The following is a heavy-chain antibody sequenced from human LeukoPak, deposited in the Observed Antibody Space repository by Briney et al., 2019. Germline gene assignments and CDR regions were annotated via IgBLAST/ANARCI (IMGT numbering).Heavy chain of an antibody. V-gene: IGHV3-30*02. Sequence: PGGSLRLSCAASGFTFSSYGMHWVRQAPGKGLERVAFIRYDGSNKYYADSVKGRFTISRDNSKNTLYLQMNSLRAGDTAVYYCAKDPYGDYTFDYWGQGTLVTVSS. D-gene: IGHD4-17*01. CDR1: GFTFSSYG. J-gene: IGHJ4*02. CDR2: IRYDGSNK. CDR3: AKDPYGDYTFDY.